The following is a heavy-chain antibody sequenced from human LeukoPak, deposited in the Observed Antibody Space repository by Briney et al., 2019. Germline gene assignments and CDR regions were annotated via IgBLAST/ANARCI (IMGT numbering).Heavy chain of an antibody. V-gene: IGHV3-48*02. CDR1: GFTFSSYS. CDR3: VSQYCSGGSCFSH. CDR2: ISSTSSNI. D-gene: IGHD2-15*01. Sequence: GGSLRLSCAASGFTFSSYSMNWVRQAPGKGLEWVSYISSTSSNIYSADFVKGRFSISRDNAKNSVYLQMNSLRDEDTAVYYCVSQYCSGGSCFSHWGQGTLVTVSS. J-gene: IGHJ4*02.